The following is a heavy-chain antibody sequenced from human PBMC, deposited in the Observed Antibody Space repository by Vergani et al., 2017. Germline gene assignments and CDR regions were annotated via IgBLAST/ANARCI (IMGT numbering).Heavy chain of an antibody. CDR3: ARDIPPRFGESYGMDV. J-gene: IGHJ6*02. D-gene: IGHD3-10*02. V-gene: IGHV3-NL1*01. CDR1: GFTFSSYG. Sequence: QVQLVESGGGVVQPGRSLRLSCAASGFTFSSYGMHWVRQAPGKGLEWVAVIYSGGSTYYADSVKGRFTISRDNSKNTLYLQMNSLRAEDTAVYYCARDIPPRFGESYGMDVWGQGTTVTVSS. CDR2: IYSGGST.